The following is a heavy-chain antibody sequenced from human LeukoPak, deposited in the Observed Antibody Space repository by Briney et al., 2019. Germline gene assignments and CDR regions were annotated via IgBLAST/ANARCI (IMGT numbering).Heavy chain of an antibody. CDR1: GFSFMNAW. D-gene: IGHD2/OR15-2a*01. J-gene: IGHJ4*02. V-gene: IGHV3-15*01. CDR2: IKSNADGGTP. CDR3: TTFYHEYSPY. Sequence: GGSLRLSCASSGFSFMNAWMIWVRQAPGKGLEWVGRIKSNADGGTPDYAAPARGRFTISRDDSKNTLYLQMNSLKTEDTAVYYCTTFYHEYSPYWGRGTLVTVSA.